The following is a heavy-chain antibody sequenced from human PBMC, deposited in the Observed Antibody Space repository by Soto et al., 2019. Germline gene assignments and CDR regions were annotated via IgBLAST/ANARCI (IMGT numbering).Heavy chain of an antibody. V-gene: IGHV3-48*01. CDR3: AKDSGVWYYGMDV. CDR2: ISSSSGTI. Sequence: PGGSLRLSCAASGFSFSSYTMSWVRQAPGKGLEWVSYISSSSGTIYNADSVKGRFTISRDNAKNSLYLQMNSLRAEDTAVYYCAKDSGVWYYGMDVWGQGTTVTVSS. J-gene: IGHJ6*02. D-gene: IGHD6-25*01. CDR1: GFSFSSYT.